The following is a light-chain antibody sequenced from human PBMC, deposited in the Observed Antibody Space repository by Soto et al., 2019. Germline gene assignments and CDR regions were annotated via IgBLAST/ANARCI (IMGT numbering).Light chain of an antibody. V-gene: IGLV2-23*02. J-gene: IGLJ2*01. CDR2: EVS. CDR1: SSDVGSYNL. CDR3: CSYASRELGV. Sequence: QSALTQPASVSGSPRQSITISCTGTSSDVGSYNLVSWYQQHPGKAPKLMIYEVSHRPSGVSDRFSGSKSGNTASLTISGLQAEDEAEYFCCSYASRELGVFGGGTKLTVL.